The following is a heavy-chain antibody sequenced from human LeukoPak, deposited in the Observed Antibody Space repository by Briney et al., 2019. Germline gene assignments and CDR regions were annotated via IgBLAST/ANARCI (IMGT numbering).Heavy chain of an antibody. CDR1: GYIFSNYW. CDR3: ARQTTVTTQSGY. D-gene: IGHD4-17*01. V-gene: IGHV5-10-1*01. CDR2: IDPIDSYT. Sequence: GESLKISCKGSGYIFSNYWISWVRQMPGKGLEWMGRIDPIDSYTNYSPSFQGHVTMSVDKSTSTAYLQWSSLKASDTAMYYCARQTTVTTQSGYWGQGTLVTVSS. J-gene: IGHJ4*02.